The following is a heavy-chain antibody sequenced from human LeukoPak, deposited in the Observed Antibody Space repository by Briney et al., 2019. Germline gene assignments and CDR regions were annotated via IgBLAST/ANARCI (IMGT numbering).Heavy chain of an antibody. CDR2: ISAGGGTT. D-gene: IGHD1-1*01. Sequence: PGGSLRLSCAASGFTFTSYAMSWVRQAPGKGLEWVSSISAGGGTTYYADSAKGRFTISRDNSKNALSLQMNSLRAEDTAVYYCGKGSASWSTSPLDYWGQGTLVTVSS. CDR3: GKGSASWSTSPLDY. J-gene: IGHJ4*02. CDR1: GFTFTSYA. V-gene: IGHV3-23*01.